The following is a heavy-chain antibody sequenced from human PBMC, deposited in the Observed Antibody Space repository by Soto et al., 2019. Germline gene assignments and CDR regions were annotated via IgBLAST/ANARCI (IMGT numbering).Heavy chain of an antibody. V-gene: IGHV5-51*01. D-gene: IGHD2-8*02. CDR3: AAGYSTGLDAFDL. J-gene: IGHJ3*01. CDR1: GYNFANYW. Sequence: DVQLVQSGAEAKKPGESLKISCKGSGYNFANYWIGWLRQVPGKGLEWMGMVFPGDSDTKNSPSLQGQITMSVDKSNSSAYLQWRSLKASDTAMYYCAAGYSTGLDAFDLWGQGTLVTVSS. CDR2: VFPGDSDT.